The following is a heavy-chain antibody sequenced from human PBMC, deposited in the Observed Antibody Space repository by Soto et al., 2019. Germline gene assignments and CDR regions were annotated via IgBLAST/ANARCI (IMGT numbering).Heavy chain of an antibody. CDR2: MSHSGGT. D-gene: IGHD1-1*01. J-gene: IGHJ3*02. CDR1: GGFVSSGSYY. V-gene: IGHV4-34*01. CDR3: ARVGRGTATTVVDAFDI. Sequence: QVQLQQWGAGLLKPSETLSLTCAVYGGFVSSGSYYWSWIRQPPGKGLEWIGEMSHSGGTHFNPPLKSRVTSSVDTSKKQFSLKMSSVTAADTALYYCARVGRGTATTVVDAFDIWGPGTMVTVSS.